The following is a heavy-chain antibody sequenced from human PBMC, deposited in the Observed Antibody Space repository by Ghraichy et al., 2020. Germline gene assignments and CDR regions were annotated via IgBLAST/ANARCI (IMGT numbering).Heavy chain of an antibody. CDR3: AKDPFLWFGEFDYFDY. J-gene: IGHJ4*02. CDR2: ISGSGGST. CDR1: GFTFSSYA. V-gene: IGHV3-23*01. Sequence: WGSLRLSCAASGFTFSSYAMSWVRQAPGKGLEWVSAISGSGGSTYYADSVKGRFTISRDNSKNTLYLQMNSLRAEDTAVYYCAKDPFLWFGEFDYFDYWGQGTLVTVSS. D-gene: IGHD3-10*01.